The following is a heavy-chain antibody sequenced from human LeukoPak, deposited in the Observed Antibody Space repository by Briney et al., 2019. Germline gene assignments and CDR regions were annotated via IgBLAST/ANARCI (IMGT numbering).Heavy chain of an antibody. CDR3: STLTSRGLSDS. J-gene: IGHJ4*02. D-gene: IGHD1-20*01. CDR2: IKSKADGETI. CDR1: GFAFTNAW. Sequence: PGGSLRLSCAASGFAFTNAWMNWVRQAPGKGLEWVGRIKSKADGETIDYAAPVKGRFTFSRDDSKNMLYLQMNSLKSEDTAVYYCSTLTSRGLSDSWGQGTLVTVSS. V-gene: IGHV3-15*07.